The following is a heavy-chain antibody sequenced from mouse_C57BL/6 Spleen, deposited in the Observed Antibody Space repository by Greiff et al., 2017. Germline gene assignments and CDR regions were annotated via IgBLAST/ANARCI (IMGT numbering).Heavy chain of an antibody. CDR2: IGTTASNHAT. V-gene: IGHV6-6*01. Sequence: EVKLVESGGGLVQPGGSMKLSCAASGFTFSDSWMHWVRQSPEKGLEWVAEIGTTASNHATYYAESVKGRFTITRDNSKSSVYLQMNSLRAEDTGIYYCTPVVATHYMDYWGQGTTLTVSS. CDR1: GFTFSDSW. J-gene: IGHJ2*01. CDR3: TPVVATHYMDY. D-gene: IGHD1-1*01.